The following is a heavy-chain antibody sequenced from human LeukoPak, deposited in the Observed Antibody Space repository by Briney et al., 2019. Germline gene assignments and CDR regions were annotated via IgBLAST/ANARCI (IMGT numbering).Heavy chain of an antibody. CDR1: GGSISSSYY. V-gene: IGHV4-39*01. J-gene: IGHJ4*02. D-gene: IGHD3-22*01. CDR2: IYYSGST. CDR3: ARLSYYYDSSGYYNDY. Sequence: SETLSLTCTVSGGSISSSYYWGWIRQPPGKGLEWIGSIYYSGSTYYNPSLKSRVTISVDTSKNQFSLKLSSVTAADTAVYYCARLSYYYDSSGYYNDYWGQGTLVTVSS.